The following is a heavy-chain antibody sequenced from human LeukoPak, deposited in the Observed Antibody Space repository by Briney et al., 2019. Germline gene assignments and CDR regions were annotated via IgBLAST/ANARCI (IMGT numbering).Heavy chain of an antibody. Sequence: GSLRLSCAVSGFTVSSNYMSWVRQAPGKALEWVSLIYSDGSTYYADSVKGRFTISRDNSKNTLYLQMNSLRVEDTAVYYCARVGYTGTWYSSPPFDYWGQGTLVSVSS. D-gene: IGHD6-13*01. CDR1: GFTVSSNY. J-gene: IGHJ4*02. CDR3: ARVGYTGTWYSSPPFDY. CDR2: IYSDGST. V-gene: IGHV3-66*01.